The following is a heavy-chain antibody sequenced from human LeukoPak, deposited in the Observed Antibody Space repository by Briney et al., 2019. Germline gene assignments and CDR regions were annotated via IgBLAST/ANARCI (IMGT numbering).Heavy chain of an antibody. J-gene: IGHJ6*02. CDR1: GYTFTSYY. CDR2: INPSGGST. D-gene: IGHD2-2*01. CDR3: ARGGIVVVPAATTGRHYYGMDV. Sequence: ASVKVSCKASGYTFTSYYMHWVRQAPGQGLEWMGIINPSGGSTSYAQKFQGRVTMTRNTSISTAYMELSSLRSEDTAVYYCARGGIVVVPAATTGRHYYGMDVWGQGTTVTVSS. V-gene: IGHV1-46*01.